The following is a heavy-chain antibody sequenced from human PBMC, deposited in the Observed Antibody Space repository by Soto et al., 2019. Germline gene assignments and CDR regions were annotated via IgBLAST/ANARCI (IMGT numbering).Heavy chain of an antibody. CDR1: GFTFSSYA. D-gene: IGHD2-8*01. V-gene: IGHV3-23*01. J-gene: IGHJ3*02. CDR3: AKDLDRTYLGMMSGSPMRAFEI. CDR2: ISGSGGST. Sequence: GGALRLCCAASGFTFSSYAMSWVRQAPGKGLEGVAAISGSGGSTYYADSVKGRFTISRDNSKNTLYLQMNSLRAEDTAVYYAAKDLDRTYLGMMSGSPMRAFEIWGQAAMV.